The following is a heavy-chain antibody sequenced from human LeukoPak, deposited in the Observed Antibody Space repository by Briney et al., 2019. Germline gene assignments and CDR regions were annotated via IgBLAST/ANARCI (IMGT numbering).Heavy chain of an antibody. Sequence: GGSLRLSCAASGFTFSNYWMHWVRQAPGKGLMWVSRIDTESTTTYADSVKGRFTISRDNAKNTLYLQMNSLRVGDTAVYYCARITSYAYFDYWGQGTLATVSS. D-gene: IGHD5-18*01. J-gene: IGHJ4*02. CDR3: ARITSYAYFDY. CDR2: IDTESTT. V-gene: IGHV3-74*01. CDR1: GFTFSNYW.